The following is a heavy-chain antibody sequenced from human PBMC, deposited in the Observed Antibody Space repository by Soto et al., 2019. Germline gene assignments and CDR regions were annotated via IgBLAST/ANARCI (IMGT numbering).Heavy chain of an antibody. Sequence: GTLEESRKGEGCGGKGCRIGWVRQMHGKGLEWMGIIYPGDSDTRYSPSFQGQVTISADKSISTAYLQWSSLKASDTAMYYCARHDGGNIVATHYYYYGLDVWGQATTVSVSS. V-gene: IGHV5-51*01. CDR1: GCGGKGCR. J-gene: IGHJ6*02. CDR3: ARHDGGNIVATHYYYYGLDV. CDR2: IYPGDSDT. D-gene: IGHD5-12*01.